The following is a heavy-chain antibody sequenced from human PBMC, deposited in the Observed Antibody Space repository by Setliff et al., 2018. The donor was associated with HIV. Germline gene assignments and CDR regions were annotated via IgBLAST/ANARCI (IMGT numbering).Heavy chain of an antibody. CDR1: GLTLSSYW. Sequence: GGSLRLSCAASGLTLSSYWMSWVRQAPGKGLEWMANIKEDGSEKYYVDSVKGRFTISRDNTKNSLYLQLNSLRAEDTAVYYCARVSITYWYSIPRDYYYYMDVWGEGTTVTVSS. CDR2: IKEDGSEK. D-gene: IGHD2-8*02. V-gene: IGHV3-7*01. J-gene: IGHJ6*03. CDR3: ARVSITYWYSIPRDYYYYMDV.